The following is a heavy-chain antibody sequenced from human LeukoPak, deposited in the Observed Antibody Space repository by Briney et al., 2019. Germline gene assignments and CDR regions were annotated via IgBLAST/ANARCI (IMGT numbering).Heavy chain of an antibody. V-gene: IGHV3-23*01. D-gene: IGHD5-18*01. CDR2: ISGSGDNT. Sequence: PGGSLRLSCAASGFTFSSYAMNWVRQAPGKGLEWVSGISGSGDNTYYADSVKGRFTISRDNSKNTLYLQMNSLRAEDTAVYYCAKEVGYSYGYSNHWGQGTLVTVSS. CDR1: GFTFSSYA. J-gene: IGHJ5*02. CDR3: AKEVGYSYGYSNH.